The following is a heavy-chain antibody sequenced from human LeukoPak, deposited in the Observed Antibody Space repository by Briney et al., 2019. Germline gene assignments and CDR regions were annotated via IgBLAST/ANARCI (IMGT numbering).Heavy chain of an antibody. CDR1: GFSFTDAW. D-gene: IGHD3-22*01. J-gene: IGHJ4*01. V-gene: IGHV3-23*01. CDR3: ATGNSYGSGGYYYGGLDY. CDR2: ISGSTINT. Sequence: GGSLTLSCSASGFSFTDAWMSWARPAPGKGLEWFSAISGSTINTFYADSVRGRFTISRDNSKNTLYLHMSSLRAEDTAVYYCATGNSYGSGGYYYGGLDYWGRGTLVSVSS.